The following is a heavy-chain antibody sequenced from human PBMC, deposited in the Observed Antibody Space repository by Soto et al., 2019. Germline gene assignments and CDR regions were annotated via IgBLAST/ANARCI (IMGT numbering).Heavy chain of an antibody. D-gene: IGHD6-19*01. J-gene: IGHJ4*02. CDR2: SYPGDSDT. CDR3: ARLFDTSGWYDY. CDR1: GYXFTSYW. V-gene: IGHV5-51*01. Sequence: EXLKISCKSSGYXFTSYWVLWVRQMPGKGLERMGISYPGDSDTRYSPSFQCQVTISADKSITTTYLKWSSLKASDTAIYYCARLFDTSGWYDYWGQGIMVTASS.